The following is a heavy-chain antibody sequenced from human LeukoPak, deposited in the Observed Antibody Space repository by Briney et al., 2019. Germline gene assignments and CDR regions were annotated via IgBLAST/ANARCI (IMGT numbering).Heavy chain of an antibody. CDR1: SGSISTSNYY. CDR3: ARSKNHYDSSGYEDYYYMDV. CDR2: IFYSGST. D-gene: IGHD3-22*01. J-gene: IGHJ6*03. Sequence: SETLSLTCTVSSGSISTSNYYWGWVRQPPGKALEWIGNIFYSGSTYYSPSLKSRVTISLDTSRNQFSLKLNSVTAADTAVYYCARSKNHYDSSGYEDYYYMDVWGKGTTVTVSS. V-gene: IGHV4-39*07.